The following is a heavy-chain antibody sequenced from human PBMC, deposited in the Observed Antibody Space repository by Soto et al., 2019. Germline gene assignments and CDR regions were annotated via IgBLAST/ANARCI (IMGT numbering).Heavy chain of an antibody. Sequence: QVQLVESGGGLVQPGRSLRLSCAASGFIFSSYTMHCVRQAPGKGLEWVGVITYDGSNQYYADSVKSRFTISRDNSMNMLFLQMNSLKPDDTAVYDRARAPRGSYPEFYYGGQGTLFTVSS. CDR2: ITYDGSNQ. J-gene: IGHJ4*02. V-gene: IGHV3-30-3*01. D-gene: IGHD2-15*01. CDR3: ARAPRGSYPEFYY. CDR1: GFIFSSYT.